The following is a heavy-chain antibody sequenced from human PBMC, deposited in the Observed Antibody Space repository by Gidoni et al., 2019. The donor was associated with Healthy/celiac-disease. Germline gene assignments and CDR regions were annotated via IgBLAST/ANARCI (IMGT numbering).Heavy chain of an antibody. D-gene: IGHD3-3*01. CDR3: ATLIFGVAGD. CDR2: ITPTSSTI. V-gene: IGHV3-48*02. CDR1: GFTFSSYS. Sequence: EVHLVESGGGLVQPGGSLRLSCAASGFTFSSYSMYWVRQAPGKGLEWVSYITPTSSTIHYADSVKGRFTISRDNAKNSLYLQMNSLRDEDTAVYYCATLIFGVAGDWGQGTLVTVSS. J-gene: IGHJ4*02.